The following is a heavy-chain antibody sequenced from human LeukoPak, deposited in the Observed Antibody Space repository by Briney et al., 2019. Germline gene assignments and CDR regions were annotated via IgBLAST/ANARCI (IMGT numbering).Heavy chain of an antibody. Sequence: ASVKVSCKASGYTFTGYYMHWVRQAPGQGLEWMGWINPNSGGTNYAQKFQGRVIMTRDTSISTAYMELSRLRSDDTAVYYCARGERRITMVRGALYYFDYWGQGTLVTVSS. CDR2: INPNSGGT. J-gene: IGHJ4*02. V-gene: IGHV1-2*02. CDR1: GYTFTGYY. CDR3: ARGERRITMVRGALYYFDY. D-gene: IGHD3-10*01.